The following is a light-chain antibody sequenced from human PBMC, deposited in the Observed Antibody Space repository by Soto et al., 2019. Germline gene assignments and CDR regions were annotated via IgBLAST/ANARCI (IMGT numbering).Light chain of an antibody. CDR3: TSYTSSSTVL. CDR1: SSDVGGYNY. Sequence: QSALTQPASVSGSPGQSITISCTGTSSDVGGYNYVSWYQQHPGKAPKLMIYEVSNRPSGVSNRFSGSKSGNTASLAISGLQAEEEADYYCTSYTSSSTVLFGGGTKLTVL. J-gene: IGLJ3*02. CDR2: EVS. V-gene: IGLV2-14*01.